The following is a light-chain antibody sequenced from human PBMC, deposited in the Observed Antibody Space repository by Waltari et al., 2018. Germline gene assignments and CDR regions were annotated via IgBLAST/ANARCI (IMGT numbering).Light chain of an antibody. CDR3: QQASSFLLT. CDR1: QAIDTR. J-gene: IGKJ5*01. CDR2: ATS. V-gene: IGKV1-12*01. Sequence: DIQMTQSQSSVSASVGDRVTISCRASQAIDTRVAWYQVKPGKAPKLMIYATSSLHSGVPSRFSGSGSGTDFTLTIASLQPEDFATYYCQQASSFLLTFGQGTRLEIK.